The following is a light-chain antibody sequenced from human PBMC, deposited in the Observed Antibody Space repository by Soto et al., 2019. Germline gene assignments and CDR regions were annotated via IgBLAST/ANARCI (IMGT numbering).Light chain of an antibody. CDR2: ENN. CDR3: GTWDISLTTGQV. J-gene: IGLJ3*02. CDR1: SSNIGNNY. V-gene: IGLV1-51*02. Sequence: QSVLTQPPSVSAAPGQTVTISCSGSSSNIGNNYVSWYQHLPGTAPKLLIYENNQRPSGIPDRFSGSKSGTSATLGITGLQTGDEADCYCGTWDISLTTGQVFGGGTKLTVL.